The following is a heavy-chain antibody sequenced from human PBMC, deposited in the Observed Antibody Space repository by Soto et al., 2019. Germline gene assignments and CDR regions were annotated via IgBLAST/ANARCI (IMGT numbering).Heavy chain of an antibody. J-gene: IGHJ5*02. V-gene: IGHV1-69*08. Sequence: QVQLVQSGAEVKKPGSSVKVSCKASGGTFSNYTISWVRQAPGQGLEWMGRIIPILAIANYAQKFQGRVTITADKSTSTAYMELSSLRSEDTAVYYCARDSGSGYSGSHHNWCDPWGQGTLVTVSS. CDR1: GGTFSNYT. CDR3: ARDSGSGYSGSHHNWCDP. CDR2: IIPILAIA. D-gene: IGHD5-12*01.